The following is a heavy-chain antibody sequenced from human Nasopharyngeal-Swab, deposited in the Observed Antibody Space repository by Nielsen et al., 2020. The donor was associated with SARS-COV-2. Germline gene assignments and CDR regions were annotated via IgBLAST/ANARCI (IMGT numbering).Heavy chain of an antibody. CDR3: ATEVGATDAFDI. V-gene: IGHV4-61*02. Sequence: SETLSLTCTVSGGSISSGSYYWSWIRQPAGKGLEWIGRMYTSGSTTYNPSLKSRVTISVDTSKNQFSLKLSSVTAADTAVYYCATEVGATDAFDIWGQGTMVTVSS. J-gene: IGHJ3*02. D-gene: IGHD1-26*01. CDR1: GGSISSGSYY. CDR2: MYTSGST.